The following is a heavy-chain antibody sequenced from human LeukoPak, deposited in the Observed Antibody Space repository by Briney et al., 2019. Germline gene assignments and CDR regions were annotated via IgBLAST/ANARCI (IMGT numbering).Heavy chain of an antibody. CDR1: GFTFSSYW. Sequence: GGPLRLSCAASGFTFSSYWMHWVRQAPGKGLVWVSRINSDGSSTSYADSVKGRFTISRDNAKNTLYLQMNSLRAEDTAVYYCARASGYDYLDFDYWGQGTLVTVSS. CDR2: INSDGSST. CDR3: ARASGYDYLDFDY. J-gene: IGHJ4*02. D-gene: IGHD5-12*01. V-gene: IGHV3-74*01.